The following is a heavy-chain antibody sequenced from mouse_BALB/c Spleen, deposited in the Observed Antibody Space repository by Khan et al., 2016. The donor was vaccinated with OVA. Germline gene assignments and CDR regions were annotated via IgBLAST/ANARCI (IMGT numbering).Heavy chain of an antibody. Sequence: QIQLVQSGPELKRPGETVKISCMASGYTFTDYSMHWVKQAPGKGLKWMGWINTETGEPTYADDFKGRFAFSLETSASTAYLQINNLKNEDTATXVCAGRKHWYFDVWGAGTTVTGSS. V-gene: IGHV9-2-1*01. CDR1: GYTFTDYS. CDR2: INTETGEP. J-gene: IGHJ1*01. CDR3: AGRKHWYFDV.